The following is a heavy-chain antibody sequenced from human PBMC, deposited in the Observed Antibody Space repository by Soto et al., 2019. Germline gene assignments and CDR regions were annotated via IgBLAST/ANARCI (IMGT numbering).Heavy chain of an antibody. CDR2: INHSGST. V-gene: IGHV4-34*01. CDR1: GGSFSGYY. Sequence: SETLSLTCAVYGGSFSGYYWSWIRQPPGKGLEWIGEINHSGSTNYNPSLKSRVTISEDTPKNQFSLKLSSVTAADTAVYYCARWYRLYCSSTSGYGTYFDYWGQGTMVTVSS. J-gene: IGHJ4*02. D-gene: IGHD2-2*01. CDR3: ARWYRLYCSSTSGYGTYFDY.